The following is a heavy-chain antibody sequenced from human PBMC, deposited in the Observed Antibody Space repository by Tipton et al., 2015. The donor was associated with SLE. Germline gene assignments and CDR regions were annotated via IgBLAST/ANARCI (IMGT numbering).Heavy chain of an antibody. CDR1: GVSISSYY. V-gene: IGHV4-59*01. J-gene: IGHJ3*02. Sequence: TLSLTCTVSGVSISSYYWSWIRQPPGKGLEWIGYIYYSGSTNYNPSLKSRVTISVDTSKNQFSLKLSSVTTADTAVYYCARVVRYFDWPYAFDIWGQGTMVTVSS. D-gene: IGHD3-9*01. CDR2: IYYSGST. CDR3: ARVVRYFDWPYAFDI.